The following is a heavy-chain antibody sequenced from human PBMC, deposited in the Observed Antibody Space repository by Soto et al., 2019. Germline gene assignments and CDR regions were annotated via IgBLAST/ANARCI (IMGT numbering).Heavy chain of an antibody. CDR1: GFTFSDYY. Sequence: QVQLVESGGGLVRPGGSLRLSCAASGFTFSDYYMTWIRQAPGKGLEWVSYITGSSDYTNYADSVKGRFTLSRDNVKSSLYLQMNSLRAEDTAVYYCAREYYYGMDVWGQGTTVTVSS. V-gene: IGHV3-11*05. CDR2: ITGSSDYT. CDR3: AREYYYGMDV. J-gene: IGHJ6*02.